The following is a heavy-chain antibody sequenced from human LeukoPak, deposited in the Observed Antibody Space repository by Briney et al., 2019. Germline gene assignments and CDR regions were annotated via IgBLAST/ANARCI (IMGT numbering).Heavy chain of an antibody. CDR1: GLTVSSSY. CDR3: ARDYRLSWFDY. Sequence: GGSLRLSCAASGLTVSSSYMSWVRQAPGKGLEWVSVIYSDGGTYYADSVKDRFTISRDNSKNTLYLQMNSLRAEDTAVYFCARDYRLSWFDYWGQGTLVTVSS. CDR2: IYSDGGT. V-gene: IGHV3-66*01. D-gene: IGHD3-16*02. J-gene: IGHJ4*02.